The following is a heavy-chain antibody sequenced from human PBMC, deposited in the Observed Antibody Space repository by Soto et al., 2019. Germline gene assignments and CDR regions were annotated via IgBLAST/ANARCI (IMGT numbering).Heavy chain of an antibody. CDR2: IYYSGST. J-gene: IGHJ4*02. Sequence: QVQLQESGPGLVKPSQTLSLTCTVSGGSISSGDYYWSWIRQPPGKGLEWIGYIYYSGSTYYNPSLKSRVTISVDTTKNPSSLKLRSVTAADTAVYYCARAGGGLLWFGSGAGEDYWGQGTLVTVSS. CDR3: ARAGGGLLWFGSGAGEDY. V-gene: IGHV4-30-4*01. D-gene: IGHD3-10*01. CDR1: GGSISSGDYY.